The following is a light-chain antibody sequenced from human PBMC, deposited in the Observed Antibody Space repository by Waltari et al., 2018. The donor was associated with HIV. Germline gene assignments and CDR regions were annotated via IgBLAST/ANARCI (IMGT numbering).Light chain of an antibody. Sequence: QSELTQPPSASGTPGQRVTIACSGSSSNIGSYTANWYQQLPGTAPKPLIYAHHQRPSGVPDRFSGSQSDTSASLAIGGLQSEDEADYYCATWDASLSGPVFGGGTKLTVL. CDR1: SSNIGSYT. CDR2: AHH. CDR3: ATWDASLSGPV. V-gene: IGLV1-44*01. J-gene: IGLJ2*01.